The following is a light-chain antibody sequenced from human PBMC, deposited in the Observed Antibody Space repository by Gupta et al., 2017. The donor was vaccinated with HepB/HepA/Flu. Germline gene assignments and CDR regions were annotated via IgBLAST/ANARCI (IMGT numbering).Light chain of an antibody. CDR3: CTDTSSSIWV. CDR1: SSDVGGYNY. Sequence: QSALTQHASVSGSPGPSTTISCTVTSSDVGGYNYVSWYQQQPAKTHNLMIYDVSKRPSGVATRFSGSKSGNTAALTISGRKEEVAADYYCCTDTSSSIWVFGGGTKLTVL. CDR2: DVS. J-gene: IGLJ3*02. V-gene: IGLV2-14*01.